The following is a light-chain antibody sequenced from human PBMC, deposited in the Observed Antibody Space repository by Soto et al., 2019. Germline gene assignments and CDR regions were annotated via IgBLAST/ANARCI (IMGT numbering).Light chain of an antibody. V-gene: IGLV2-14*03. CDR3: RSYASSKSYV. CDR1: SSDVGGYNY. CDR2: DVS. Sequence: QSALTQPASVSGSPGQSITISCTGTSSDVGGYNYVSWYQQHPGKAPKLIIYDVSNRPSGVSNRFSGSKSDNTASLTISGLQAEDEADYYCRSYASSKSYVFGGGTKLTVL. J-gene: IGLJ1*01.